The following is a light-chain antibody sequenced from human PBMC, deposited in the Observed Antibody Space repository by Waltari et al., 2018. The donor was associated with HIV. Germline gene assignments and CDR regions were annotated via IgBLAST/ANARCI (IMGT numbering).Light chain of an antibody. J-gene: IGKJ1*01. V-gene: IGKV3-20*01. CDR1: QSVSSSY. CDR2: GAS. CDR3: QQYGTSRWT. Sequence: EIVLTLSPGTLSSSPGERATLSFRASQSVSSSYLAWYQQKRGQAPRLLIYGASCRATGIPDRFTGSGSGTDFTLTISRLEPEDFAVYYCQQYGTSRWTFGQGTKVEIK.